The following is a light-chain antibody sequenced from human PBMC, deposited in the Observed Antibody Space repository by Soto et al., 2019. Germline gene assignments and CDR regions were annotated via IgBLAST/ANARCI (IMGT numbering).Light chain of an antibody. J-gene: IGKJ2*03. V-gene: IGKV3-20*01. Sequence: EIVLTQSPGTLSLSPGERATLSCRASQSVSSSYLAWYQQKPGQAPELLIYGASSRATGIPDRFSGSGSGTDFTLTISRLETEDFAVYYCQQYGISPGSFGQGTKLEIK. CDR2: GAS. CDR1: QSVSSSY. CDR3: QQYGISPGS.